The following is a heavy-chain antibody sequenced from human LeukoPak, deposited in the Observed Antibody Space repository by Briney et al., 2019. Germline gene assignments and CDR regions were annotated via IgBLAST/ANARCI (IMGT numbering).Heavy chain of an antibody. D-gene: IGHD5-18*01. CDR1: GGPFSGYY. J-gene: IGHJ4*02. CDR3: ARGRGYSYGPPGY. V-gene: IGHV4-34*01. Sequence: PSETLSLICDLYGGPFSGYYWSWIRQPPGRGLGWIGEINHSGSTNYNPSLKSRVTISVDTSKNQFSLKLSSVTAADTAVYYCARGRGYSYGPPGYWGQGTLVTVSS. CDR2: INHSGST.